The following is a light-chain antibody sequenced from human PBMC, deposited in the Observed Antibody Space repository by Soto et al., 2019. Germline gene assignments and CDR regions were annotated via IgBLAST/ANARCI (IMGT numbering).Light chain of an antibody. CDR3: SSYAGINNLGV. J-gene: IGLJ1*01. Sequence: QSALTQPPSASGSPGQSVTISCTGTSSDVGGYKYVSWYQQHPGKAPKLMIFEVNKRPSGVPDRFSGCKSGNTASLTVSGLQAEDEADYYCSSYAGINNLGVFGTGTKLTVL. CDR2: EVN. CDR1: SSDVGGYKY. V-gene: IGLV2-8*01.